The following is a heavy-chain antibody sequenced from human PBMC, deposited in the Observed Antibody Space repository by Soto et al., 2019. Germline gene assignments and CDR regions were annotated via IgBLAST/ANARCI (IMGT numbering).Heavy chain of an antibody. J-gene: IGHJ4*02. Sequence: SETLSLTCAVYGGAFSGYYWSWIRQPPVKGLEWIGEINHSESTNQNPSLKSRVTISVDTSKNQFSLKLRSVTAADTAVYYCARGIPMIVAVQGDATDKYYFDSSSLGTRVTV. D-gene: IGHD3-22*01. CDR1: GGAFSGYY. CDR2: INHSEST. V-gene: IGHV4-34*01. CDR3: ARGIPMIVAVQGDATDKYYFDS.